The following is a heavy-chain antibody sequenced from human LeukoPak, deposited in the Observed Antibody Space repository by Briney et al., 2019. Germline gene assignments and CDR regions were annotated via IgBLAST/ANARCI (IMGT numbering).Heavy chain of an antibody. CDR2: INTNTGNP. D-gene: IGHD6-19*01. V-gene: IGHV7-4-1*02. CDR3: ARGVAVAGTPSRWFDP. Sequence: ASVKVSCKASGYTFTSYAMNWVRQAPGQGLEWMGWINTNTGNPTYAQGFTGRFVFSLDTSVSTAYLQISSLKAEDTAVYYCARGVAVAGTPSRWFDPWGQGTLVTVSS. CDR1: GYTFTSYA. J-gene: IGHJ5*02.